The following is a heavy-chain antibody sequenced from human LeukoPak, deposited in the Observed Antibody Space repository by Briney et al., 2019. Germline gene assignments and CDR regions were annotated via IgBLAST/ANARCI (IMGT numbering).Heavy chain of an antibody. J-gene: IGHJ5*02. CDR1: GYTFTSYA. CDR2: INAGNGNT. D-gene: IGHD2-8*01. V-gene: IGHV1-3*01. Sequence: ASVKVSCKASGYTFTSYAMHWARQATGQRLEWMGWINAGNGNTKYSQKFQGRVTITRDTSASTAYMELSSLRSEDTAVYYCARGRPLYGFDPWGQGTLVTVSS. CDR3: ARGRPLYGFDP.